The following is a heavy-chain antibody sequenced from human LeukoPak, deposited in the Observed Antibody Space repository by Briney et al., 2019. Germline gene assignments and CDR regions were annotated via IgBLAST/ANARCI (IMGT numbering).Heavy chain of an antibody. Sequence: SETLSLTCTVSGGSISSYYWSWIRQPPGKGLEWIGYIYYSGSTNYNPSLKSRVTISVDTSKNQFSLKLSSVTAADTAVHYCARIHGGGWYYFDYWGQGTLVTVSS. CDR1: GGSISSYY. CDR2: IYYSGST. CDR3: ARIHGGGWYYFDY. J-gene: IGHJ4*02. V-gene: IGHV4-59*01. D-gene: IGHD6-19*01.